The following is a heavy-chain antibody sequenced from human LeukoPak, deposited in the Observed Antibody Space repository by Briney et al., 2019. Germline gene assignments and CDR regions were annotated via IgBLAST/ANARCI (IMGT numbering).Heavy chain of an antibody. CDR3: ARRYDYVWGSYSRNPAGFDY. CDR2: IYYSGST. Sequence: SETLSLTCTVSGGSISSGGYYWSWIRQHPGKGLEWIGYIYYSGSTYYNPSLKSRVTISVDTSKNQFSLKLSSVTAADTAVYYCARRYDYVWGSYSRNPAGFDYWGQGTLVTVSS. V-gene: IGHV4-31*03. CDR1: GGSISSGGYY. D-gene: IGHD3-16*01. J-gene: IGHJ4*02.